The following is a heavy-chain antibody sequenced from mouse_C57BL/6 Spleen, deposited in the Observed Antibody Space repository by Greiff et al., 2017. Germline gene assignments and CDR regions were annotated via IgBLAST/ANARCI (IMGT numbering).Heavy chain of an antibody. Sequence: EVKLLESGGGLVKPGGSLKLSCAASGFTFSDYGMHWVRQAPEKGLEWVAYISSGSSTIYYADTVKGRFTISRDNAKNTLFLQMTSLRSEDTAMYYCAREQPEDYWGQGTTLTVSS. CDR1: GFTFSDYG. V-gene: IGHV5-17*01. J-gene: IGHJ2*01. CDR2: ISSGSSTI. D-gene: IGHD3-1*01. CDR3: AREQPEDY.